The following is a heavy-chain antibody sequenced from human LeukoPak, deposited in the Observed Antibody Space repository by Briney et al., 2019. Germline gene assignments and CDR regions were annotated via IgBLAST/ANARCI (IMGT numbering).Heavy chain of an antibody. J-gene: IGHJ5*02. CDR2: INNDGSST. CDR3: ARPTKEGSSWYWWFDP. D-gene: IGHD6-13*01. V-gene: IGHV3-74*01. Sequence: PGGSLRLSCAASGFTFGSYWMHWVRQAPGKGLVWVSRINNDGSSTSYADPVKGRFTISRDNAKNTLYLQMNSLRAEDTAVYYCARPTKEGSSWYWWFDPWGQGTLVTVSS. CDR1: GFTFGSYW.